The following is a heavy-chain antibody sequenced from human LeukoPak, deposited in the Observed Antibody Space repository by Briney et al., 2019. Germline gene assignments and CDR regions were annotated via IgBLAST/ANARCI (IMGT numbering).Heavy chain of an antibody. D-gene: IGHD3-10*01. CDR1: GGSISSYY. Sequence: SETLSLTCTVSGGSISSYYWSWIRQPPGKGLEWIGYFYYSGSTNYNPSLKRRVTISGDTSKNQFTLKLNSVTAADTAVYYCATSRGVLTPFDYWGQGTLVTVSS. CDR3: ATSRGVLTPFDY. V-gene: IGHV4-59*01. J-gene: IGHJ4*02. CDR2: FYYSGST.